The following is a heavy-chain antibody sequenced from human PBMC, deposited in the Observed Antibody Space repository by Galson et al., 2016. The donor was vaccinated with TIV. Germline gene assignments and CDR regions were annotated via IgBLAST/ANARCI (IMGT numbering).Heavy chain of an antibody. J-gene: IGHJ6*02. D-gene: IGHD4/OR15-4a*01. CDR1: TITVSDNF. CDR3: ARERRHCGNECYLRYYFGMDV. V-gene: IGHV3-66*02. CDR2: IDSDGRT. Sequence: SLRLSCAASTITVSDNFMTWVRQVPGKGLEWVSLIDSDGRTTHAESVKGRFTVSRDRSKNTVYLQMNNLRTEDTAVYYCARERRHCGNECYLRYYFGMDVWGLGTTVTVS.